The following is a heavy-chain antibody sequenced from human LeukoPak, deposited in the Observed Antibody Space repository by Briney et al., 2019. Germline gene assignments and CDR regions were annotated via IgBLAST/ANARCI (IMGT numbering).Heavy chain of an antibody. J-gene: IGHJ4*02. D-gene: IGHD6-19*01. Sequence: ASVKVSCKASGYTFTGYYMHWVRQAPGQGLEWMGRINPNSGGTNYAQKLQGRVTMTTDTSTSTAYMELRSLRSDDTAVYYCARDYSSGWPNFDYWGQGTLVTVSS. V-gene: IGHV1-2*06. CDR3: ARDYSSGWPNFDY. CDR2: INPNSGGT. CDR1: GYTFTGYY.